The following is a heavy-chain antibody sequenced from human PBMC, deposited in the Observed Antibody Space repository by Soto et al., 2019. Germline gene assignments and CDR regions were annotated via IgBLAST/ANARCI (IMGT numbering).Heavy chain of an antibody. CDR3: ARERSSGWAAGGLYDY. D-gene: IGHD6-19*01. V-gene: IGHV4-59*01. J-gene: IGHJ4*02. Sequence: SETLSLTCTVSGGSISSYYWGWIRQPPGKGLEWIGYIYYTGSTDYNPSLKSRVTISVDTSKNQFSLKLTSVTAADTAVYYCARERSSGWAAGGLYDYWGQGTLVTVSS. CDR2: IYYTGST. CDR1: GGSISSYY.